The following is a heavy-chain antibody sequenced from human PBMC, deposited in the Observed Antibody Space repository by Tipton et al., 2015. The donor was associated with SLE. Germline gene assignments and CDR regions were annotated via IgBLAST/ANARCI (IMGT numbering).Heavy chain of an antibody. CDR2: INHSGST. D-gene: IGHD3-22*01. Sequence: TLSLTCAVYGGSFSGYYWNWIRQPPGKGLEWIGEINHSGSTNYNPSLKSRVTTSVDTSKNQFSLKLGSVTAADTAVYYCARDGGGYYDSSGYYYGWYFDLWGRGTLVTVSS. V-gene: IGHV4-34*01. CDR1: GGSFSGYY. J-gene: IGHJ2*01. CDR3: ARDGGGYYDSSGYYYGWYFDL.